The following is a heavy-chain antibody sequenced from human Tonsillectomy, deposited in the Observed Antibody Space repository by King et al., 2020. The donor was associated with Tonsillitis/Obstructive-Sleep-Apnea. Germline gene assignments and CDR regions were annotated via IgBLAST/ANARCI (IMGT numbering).Heavy chain of an antibody. CDR1: GYTFTNYA. CDR3: ARGMDTTLVTRGLFDN. J-gene: IGHJ4*02. CDR2: ISVYNGNT. D-gene: IGHD5-18*01. V-gene: IGHV1-18*01. Sequence: QLVQSGAEVKKPGASVKVSCKATGYTFTNYAISWVRQAPGQGLEWMGWISVYNGNTNYVQKFQARVTMTTDTSTSTAYMELRSLRSDDTAVYYCARGMDTTLVTRGLFDNWGQGTLVTVSS.